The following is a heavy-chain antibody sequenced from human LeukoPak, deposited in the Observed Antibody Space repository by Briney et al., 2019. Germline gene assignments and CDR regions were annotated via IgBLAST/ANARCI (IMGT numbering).Heavy chain of an antibody. J-gene: IGHJ3*01. Sequence: GGSLRLSCAASGFTFSSYWMTWLRQAPGKGLEWVANIQHDGSDQYYEDTVKGRFTISRDNAKDSLFLQMNSLRAEDTAVYFCARSFLMSFGELLSGGFDVWGQGAMVTVSS. V-gene: IGHV3-7*01. CDR1: GFTFSSYW. D-gene: IGHD3-10*01. CDR3: ARSFLMSFGELLSGGFDV. CDR2: IQHDGSDQ.